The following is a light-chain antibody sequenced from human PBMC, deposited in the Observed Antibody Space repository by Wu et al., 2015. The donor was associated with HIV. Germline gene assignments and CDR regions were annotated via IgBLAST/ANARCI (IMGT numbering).Light chain of an antibody. CDR3: QQYRDSPHT. J-gene: IGKJ2*01. V-gene: IGKV3-20*01. CDR1: QSVSSN. Sequence: EIVMTQSPATLSVSPGERATLSCRASQSVSSNLAWYQQKPGQAPRLLIYDTSSRATGIPDRFSASGSGTDFTLTINRLEPEDFAVYYCQQYRDSPHTFGQGTELEIK. CDR2: DTS.